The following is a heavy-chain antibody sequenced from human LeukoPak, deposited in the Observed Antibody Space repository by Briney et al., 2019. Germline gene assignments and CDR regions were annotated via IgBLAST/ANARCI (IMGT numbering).Heavy chain of an antibody. CDR3: ARGGSSWYRGGYFDY. V-gene: IGHV4-34*01. CDR1: GGCFSGYY. Sequence: SETLSLTCAVYGGCFSGYYCSWIRQPPGKGLEWIGEINHSGSTNYNPSLKSRVTISVDTSKNQFSLKLSSVTAADTAVYYCARGGSSWYRGGYFDYWGQGTLVTVSS. J-gene: IGHJ4*02. D-gene: IGHD6-13*01. CDR2: INHSGST.